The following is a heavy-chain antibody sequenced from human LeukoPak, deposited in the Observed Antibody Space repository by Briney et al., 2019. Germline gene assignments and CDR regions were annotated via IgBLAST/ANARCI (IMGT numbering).Heavy chain of an antibody. CDR2: INHSGST. CDR3: ARDRLYYSGSGSSHAFDI. CDR1: GGSFSGYY. V-gene: IGHV4-34*01. J-gene: IGHJ3*02. D-gene: IGHD3-10*01. Sequence: SETLSLTCAVYGGSFSGYYWSWIRQPPGKGLEWIGEINHSGSTNYNPSLKSRVTISIDTSKNQFSLKLTSVTAADTAVYYCARDRLYYSGSGSSHAFDIWGQGTMVTVSS.